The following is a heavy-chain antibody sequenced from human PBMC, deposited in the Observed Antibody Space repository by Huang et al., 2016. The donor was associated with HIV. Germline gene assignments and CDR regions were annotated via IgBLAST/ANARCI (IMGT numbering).Heavy chain of an antibody. V-gene: IGHV3-7*01. J-gene: IGHJ5*02. Sequence: EVQLVESGGGLVRPGGSLRLSCAGSGLTFSRYWMTWVRQAPGKGLEWVANIKHDGTEKYYVDSVKGRFTISRDNAKMSLFLQMNSLRFEDTALYYCARGDYDFWSAYDLWGQGTLVTVSS. D-gene: IGHD3-3*01. CDR2: IKHDGTEK. CDR3: ARGDYDFWSAYDL. CDR1: GLTFSRYW.